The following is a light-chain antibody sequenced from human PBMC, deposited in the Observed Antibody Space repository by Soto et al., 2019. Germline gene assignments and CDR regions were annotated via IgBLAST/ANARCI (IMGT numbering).Light chain of an antibody. CDR3: EVSYSFLGGT. CDR1: QSINTY. V-gene: IGKV1-39*01. J-gene: IGKJ1*01. Sequence: DIQMTQSPSSLSASVGDRVTITCRTTQSINTYLNWYQLKPGKAPKLLIYGASSLQSGVPLRFSGSGSGTDFTLTITTLQTEDFATYYYEVSYSFLGGTCGEGTKVEIK. CDR2: GAS.